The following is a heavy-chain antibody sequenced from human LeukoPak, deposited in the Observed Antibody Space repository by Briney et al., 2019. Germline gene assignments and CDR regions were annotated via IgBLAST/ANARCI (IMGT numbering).Heavy chain of an antibody. Sequence: GGSLRLSCAASGFTFSSYGMSWVRQAPGKGLEWVSAISGSGGSTYYADSVKGPFTISRDNSKNTLYLQMNSLRAEDTAVYYCAQTQYCSSTSCFRPYHFDYWGQGTLVTVSS. V-gene: IGHV3-23*01. CDR2: ISGSGGST. CDR3: AQTQYCSSTSCFRPYHFDY. CDR1: GFTFSSYG. D-gene: IGHD2-2*01. J-gene: IGHJ4*02.